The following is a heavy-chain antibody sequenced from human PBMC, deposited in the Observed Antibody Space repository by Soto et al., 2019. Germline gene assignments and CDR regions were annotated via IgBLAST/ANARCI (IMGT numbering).Heavy chain of an antibody. CDR1: GGSISSNHYY. CDR2: ITYDGTT. J-gene: IGHJ5*02. V-gene: IGHV4-39*01. CDR3: ARHSLALRKNNWFDP. Sequence: SETLSLTCSVSGGSISSNHYYWGWIRQPPGKGLEWIGSITYDGTTYHNSSLKSRATISVDTSKSQFSLKLTSVNAAYTAIYYCARHSLALRKNNWFDPWGQGIMVTVSS. D-gene: IGHD3-3*02.